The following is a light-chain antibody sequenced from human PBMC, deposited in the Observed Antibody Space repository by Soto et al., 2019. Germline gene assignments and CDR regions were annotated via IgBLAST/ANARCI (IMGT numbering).Light chain of an antibody. CDR1: SSNIGAGYD. J-gene: IGLJ3*02. CDR2: GNN. V-gene: IGLV1-40*01. Sequence: QSVLTQPPSVSGAPGQRVTIYCTGSSSNIGAGYDVHWYKQLPGTAPKLLIFGNNNRPSGVPDRFSGSKFGPSASLAITGLQDDDEADYYCQSYDRSLSGTVLGGGTKVTVL. CDR3: QSYDRSLSGTV.